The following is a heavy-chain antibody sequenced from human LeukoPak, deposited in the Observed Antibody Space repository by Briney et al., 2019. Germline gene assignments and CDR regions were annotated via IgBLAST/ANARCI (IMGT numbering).Heavy chain of an antibody. CDR3: ARETGYSYGAFDY. Sequence: GGSLRLSCAASGFTFSGYAMHWVRQAPGKGLEWVAVISYDGSNKYYADSVKGRFTISRDNSKNTLYLQMNSLRAEDTAVYYCARETGYSYGAFDYWGQGTLVTVSS. CDR1: GFTFSGYA. D-gene: IGHD5-18*01. J-gene: IGHJ4*02. V-gene: IGHV3-30-3*01. CDR2: ISYDGSNK.